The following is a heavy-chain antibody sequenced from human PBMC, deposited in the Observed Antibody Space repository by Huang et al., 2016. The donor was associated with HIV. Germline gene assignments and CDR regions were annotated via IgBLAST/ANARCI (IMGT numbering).Heavy chain of an antibody. CDR1: GFRFDNSA. Sequence: EVQLVESGGNLIQTGGSLRLACAASGFRFDNSAMYWVRHARGKGLDWVSSISGNIANIAYGDSVKGRCTISRDNARNSLYLQMNSLRPDDTALYYCVKGDIVGTANFFDYWGQGTQVSVSS. D-gene: IGHD1-26*01. J-gene: IGHJ4*02. CDR3: VKGDIVGTANFFDY. V-gene: IGHV3-9*01. CDR2: ISGNIANI.